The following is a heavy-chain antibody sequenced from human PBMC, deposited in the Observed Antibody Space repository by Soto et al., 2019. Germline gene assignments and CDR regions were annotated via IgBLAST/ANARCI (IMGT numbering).Heavy chain of an antibody. D-gene: IGHD5-12*01. Sequence: ASVKVSCKASGYTFTSYARHWVRQAPGQRLEWMGWINAGNGNTKYSQKFQGRVIITRDTSAGTAYMELRSLRSEDTAVYYCATPIVAFYWGQGTLVTVSS. CDR3: ATPIVAFY. V-gene: IGHV1-3*01. CDR2: INAGNGNT. CDR1: GYTFTSYA. J-gene: IGHJ4*02.